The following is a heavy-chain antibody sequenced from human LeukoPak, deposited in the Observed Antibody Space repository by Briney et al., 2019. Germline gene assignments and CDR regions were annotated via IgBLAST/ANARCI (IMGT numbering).Heavy chain of an antibody. CDR1: GASISSISYY. CDR3: ARVDSSGFY. Sequence: SETLSLTCTVSGASISSISYYWGWIRQPPGKGLEWIGSIYHSGSTYYNPSLKSRVTISVDTSKIQFSLKLSSVTAADTAVYYCARVDSSGFYWGQGTLVTVSS. J-gene: IGHJ4*02. CDR2: IYHSGST. V-gene: IGHV4-39*07. D-gene: IGHD3-22*01.